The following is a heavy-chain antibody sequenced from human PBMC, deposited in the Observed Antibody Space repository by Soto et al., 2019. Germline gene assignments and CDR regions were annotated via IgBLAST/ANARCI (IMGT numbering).Heavy chain of an antibody. V-gene: IGHV1-69*13. Sequence: SVKVSCKASVGTFSSYAISWVRQAPGQGLEWMGGIIPIFGTANYAQKFQGRVTITADESTSTAYMELSSLRSEDTAVYYCAKGGYGGNSDNFDYWGQGTLVTVSS. J-gene: IGHJ4*02. CDR1: VGTFSSYA. D-gene: IGHD2-21*02. CDR3: AKGGYGGNSDNFDY. CDR2: IIPIFGTA.